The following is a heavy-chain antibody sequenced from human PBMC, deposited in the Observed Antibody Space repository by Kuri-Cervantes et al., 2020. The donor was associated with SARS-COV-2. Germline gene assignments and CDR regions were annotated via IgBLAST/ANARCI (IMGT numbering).Heavy chain of an antibody. CDR2: INSDGSST. J-gene: IGHJ6*02. V-gene: IGHV3-74*01. Sequence: GGSLRLSCAASGFTFSSYWMHWVRQALGKGLVWVSHINSDGSSTSYADSVKGRSTISRDNAKNTLYLQMNSLRAEDTAVYYCARVPSITMVRGANSYGMDVWGQGTTVTVSS. D-gene: IGHD3-10*01. CDR3: ARVPSITMVRGANSYGMDV. CDR1: GFTFSSYW.